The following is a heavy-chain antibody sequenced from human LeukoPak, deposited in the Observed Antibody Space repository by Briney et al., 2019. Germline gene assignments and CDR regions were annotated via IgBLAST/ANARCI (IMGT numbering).Heavy chain of an antibody. Sequence: PSETLSLTCAVYGGSFSGYYWSWIRQPPGKGLEWIGEINHSGSTNYNPSLKSRVTISVDTSKNQFSLKLSSVTAADTAVYYCARGGVVQLWGRENYFDYWGQGTLVTVSS. CDR3: ARGGVVQLWGRENYFDY. D-gene: IGHD5-18*01. J-gene: IGHJ4*02. CDR1: GGSFSGYY. V-gene: IGHV4-34*01. CDR2: INHSGST.